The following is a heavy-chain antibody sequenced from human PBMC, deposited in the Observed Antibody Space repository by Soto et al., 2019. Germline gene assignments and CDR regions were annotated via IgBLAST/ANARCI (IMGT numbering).Heavy chain of an antibody. J-gene: IGHJ6*02. D-gene: IGHD2-21*02. CDR1: GYTFTSYG. CDR3: ARGGDVNYYHGMDV. Sequence: QVQLVQSGGEVKKPGASVKLSCTASGYTFTSYGISWVRQAPGQGLEWMGWISAYNGKTNYAQNVQGRVTMTTDTSTRTGYMDVRSLRSDDTAVYYCARGGDVNYYHGMDVWGQGTTVTVSS. CDR2: ISAYNGKT. V-gene: IGHV1-18*01.